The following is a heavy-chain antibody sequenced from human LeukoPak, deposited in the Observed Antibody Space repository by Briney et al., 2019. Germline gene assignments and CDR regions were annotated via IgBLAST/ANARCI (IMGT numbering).Heavy chain of an antibody. J-gene: IGHJ5*02. CDR3: ARVRLVGATSRCWFDP. D-gene: IGHD1-26*01. CDR2: ISAYNSNT. CDR1: GYTFTSYG. Sequence: ASVKVSCKASGYTFTSYGISWVRQAPGQGLEWMGWISAYNSNTNYAQKLQGRVTMTTDTSTSTAYMELRSLRSDDTAVYYCARVRLVGATSRCWFDPWGQGTLVTVSS. V-gene: IGHV1-18*01.